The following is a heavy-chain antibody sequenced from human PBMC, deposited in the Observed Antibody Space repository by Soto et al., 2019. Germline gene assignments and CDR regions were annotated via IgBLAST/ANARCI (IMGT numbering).Heavy chain of an antibody. D-gene: IGHD5-12*01. CDR2: VRGNGDPP. Sequence: GGSLRLSCAASGFAFSSYALHWVRQAPGKGLEYISGVRGNGDPPFYTDSVKGRFTISRDTSKNTLYLQMTTLSADDTAVYYCVKSRGGNNFDFFDWGQGTLVTVSS. V-gene: IGHV3-64D*06. J-gene: IGHJ4*02. CDR1: GFAFSSYA. CDR3: VKSRGGNNFDFFD.